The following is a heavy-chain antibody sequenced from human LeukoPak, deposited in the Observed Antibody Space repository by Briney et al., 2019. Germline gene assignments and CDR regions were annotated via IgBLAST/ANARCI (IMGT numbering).Heavy chain of an antibody. J-gene: IGHJ4*02. D-gene: IGHD3-16*02. CDR1: GFSFSSYA. Sequence: GGSLRLSCAASGFSFSSYAMSWVRQAPGKGLEWVSAISGSGGSTYYADSVKGRFTISRDNSKNTLYLQMNSLRAEDTAVYYCAKGPGDYVWGSYRPPIYFDYWGQGTLVTVSS. CDR3: AKGPGDYVWGSYRPPIYFDY. CDR2: ISGSGGST. V-gene: IGHV3-23*01.